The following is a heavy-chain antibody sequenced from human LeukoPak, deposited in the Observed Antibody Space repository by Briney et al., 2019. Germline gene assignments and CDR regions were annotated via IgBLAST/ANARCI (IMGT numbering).Heavy chain of an antibody. V-gene: IGHV3-33*01. D-gene: IGHD2-2*02. CDR2: IWYDGSNK. Sequence: GRSLRLSCAASGFTFSSYGMHWVRQAPGKGLEWVAVIWYDGSNKYYADSVKGRFTISRDNSKNTLYLQMNSQRAEDTAVYYCARDRERGYCSSTSCYTPNWFDPWGQGTLVTVSS. CDR3: ARDRERGYCSSTSCYTPNWFDP. CDR1: GFTFSSYG. J-gene: IGHJ5*02.